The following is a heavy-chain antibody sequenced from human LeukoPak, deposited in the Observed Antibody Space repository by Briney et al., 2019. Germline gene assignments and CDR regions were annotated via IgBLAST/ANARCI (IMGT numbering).Heavy chain of an antibody. J-gene: IGHJ6*03. D-gene: IGHD4-17*01. V-gene: IGHV3-7*01. CDR2: IKQDGSEK. CDR3: AREGGGDYGYYYYYMDV. CDR1: GFTFSSYW. Sequence: GGSLRLSCAASGFTFSSYWMSWVRQAPGKGLEWVANIKQDGSEKYYVDSVKGRFTISRDNAKNSLYLQMNSLRAEDTAVYYCAREGGGDYGYYYYYMDVWGKGTTVTVSS.